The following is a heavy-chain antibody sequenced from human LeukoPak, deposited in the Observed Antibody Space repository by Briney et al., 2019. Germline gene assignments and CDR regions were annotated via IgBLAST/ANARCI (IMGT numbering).Heavy chain of an antibody. D-gene: IGHD3-10*01. CDR3: ARARFGESVRPFDY. CDR1: GFTFSSYS. J-gene: IGHJ4*02. CDR2: ISSSSSYI. V-gene: IGHV3-21*01. Sequence: AGGSLRLSCAASGFTFSSYSMNWVRQAPGKGLEWVSSISSSSSYIYYADSVKGRFTISRDNAKNSLYLQMNSLRAEDTAVYYCARARFGESVRPFDYWGQGTLVTVPS.